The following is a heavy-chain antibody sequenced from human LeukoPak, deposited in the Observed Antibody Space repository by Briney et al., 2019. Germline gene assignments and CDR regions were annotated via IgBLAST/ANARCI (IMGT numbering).Heavy chain of an antibody. D-gene: IGHD3-22*01. CDR2: IFYVGST. CDR1: GDSIGSRY. J-gene: IGHJ3*02. V-gene: IGHV4-59*11. Sequence: SETLSLTCTVSGDSIGSRYWSWIRQPPGKGLEWIGYIFYVGSTNYNPSLKGRVTISVDTSKNQFSLKLNSVTAADTAVYYCARDYYDSRGEAFDIWGQGTMVTVSS. CDR3: ARDYYDSRGEAFDI.